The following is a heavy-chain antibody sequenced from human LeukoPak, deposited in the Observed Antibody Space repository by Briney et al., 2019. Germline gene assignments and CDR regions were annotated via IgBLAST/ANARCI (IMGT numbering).Heavy chain of an antibody. CDR2: ISGTGGTT. Sequence: GGSLRLSCAASGFTFSNYAMSWVRQAPGKGLEWVSSISGTGGTTYYVDSVKGRFTISRDNSKNTLFLQMNSLRADDTAVYYCAKSSPRPGDRWGQGTLVIVSS. CDR3: AKSSPRPGDR. J-gene: IGHJ5*02. V-gene: IGHV3-23*01. CDR1: GFTFSNYA. D-gene: IGHD6-6*01.